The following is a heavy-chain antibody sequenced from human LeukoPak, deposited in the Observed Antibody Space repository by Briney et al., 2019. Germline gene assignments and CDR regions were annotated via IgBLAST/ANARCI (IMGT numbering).Heavy chain of an antibody. CDR2: ISYDRSDK. J-gene: IGHJ4*02. V-gene: IGHV3-30*03. CDR1: GFTFRSYG. CDR3: ARTMRPILTGYYSLDY. Sequence: PGGSLRLSCAASGFTFRSYGMHWVRQTPGKGLEWVAFISYDRSDKYYADSVKGRFTISRDNSKNTLYLQMNSLRAEDTAVYYCARTMRPILTGYYSLDYWGEGTLVTVSS. D-gene: IGHD3-9*01.